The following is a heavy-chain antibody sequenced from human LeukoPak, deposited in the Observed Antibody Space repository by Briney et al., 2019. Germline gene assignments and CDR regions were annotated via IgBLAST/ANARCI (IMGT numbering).Heavy chain of an antibody. J-gene: IGHJ4*02. D-gene: IGHD3-22*01. V-gene: IGHV4-59*01. CDR1: GGSISGYY. Sequence: QVQLQESGPGLVKPSETLSLSCTVSGGSISGYYWSWIRQPPGKGLEWIGYIYYSGSTNYNPSLKSRVTLSVDTSKNQFSLKLTSVTAADTAVYYCARGYYDSSGYYLAAYWGQGTLVTVS. CDR3: ARGYYDSSGYYLAAY. CDR2: IYYSGST.